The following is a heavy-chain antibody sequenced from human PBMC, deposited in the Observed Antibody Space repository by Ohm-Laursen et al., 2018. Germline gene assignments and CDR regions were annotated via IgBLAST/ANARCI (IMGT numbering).Heavy chain of an antibody. CDR3: ARNGRVAARGGVFFDY. D-gene: IGHD6-13*01. CDR1: GGSISSGGYY. V-gene: IGHV4-39*07. J-gene: IGHJ4*02. CDR2: IHHSGST. Sequence: GTLSLTCTVSGGSISSGGYYWSWSRQPPGKGLEWIGEIHHSGSTKYNPSLKSRVTISVDTSQNQFSLKLTSVTAADTAVYYCARNGRVAARGGVFFDYWGQGTLVTVSS.